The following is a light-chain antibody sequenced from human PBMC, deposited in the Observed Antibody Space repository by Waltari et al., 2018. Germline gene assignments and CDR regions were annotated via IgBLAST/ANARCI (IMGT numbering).Light chain of an antibody. CDR3: LQAYSIPRT. CDR1: QGISNR. CDR2: TAS. Sequence: DIQMTQSPSFVSASVGDRVTITCRASQGISNRLAWSQQKPGKAPKLLIYTASTLQSGVPSRFSGSGSGKEFTLIITTLHPDDCATYFCLQAYSIPRTFGQGTKLEIK. V-gene: IGKV1-12*01. J-gene: IGKJ2*01.